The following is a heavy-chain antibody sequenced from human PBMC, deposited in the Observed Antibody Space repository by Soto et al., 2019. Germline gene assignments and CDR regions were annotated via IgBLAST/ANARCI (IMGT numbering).Heavy chain of an antibody. Sequence: GGSLRLSCAASGFTFRSYWMTWVRQPPGKGLEWVAYIHKDRTEKNYADSVKGRFTISRDNAKNSLYLQMNSLRAEDTAVYYCAKDRGVEVTTRFFDYWGQGTLVTVSS. J-gene: IGHJ4*02. CDR3: AKDRGVEVTTRFFDY. CDR2: IHKDRTEK. V-gene: IGHV3-7*01. D-gene: IGHD4-17*01. CDR1: GFTFRSYW.